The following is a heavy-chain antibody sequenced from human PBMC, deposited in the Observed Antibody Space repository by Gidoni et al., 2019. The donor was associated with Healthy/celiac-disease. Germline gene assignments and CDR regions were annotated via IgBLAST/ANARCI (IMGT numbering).Heavy chain of an antibody. Sequence: EVQLVESGGGLVKPGGSLRLSCAASGFTFSSYCMNWVRQAPGKGLEWVSSISSSSSYIYYADSVKGRFTISRDNAKNSLYLQMNSLRAEDTAVYYCARVGVGAPDYWGQGTLVTVSS. J-gene: IGHJ4*02. V-gene: IGHV3-21*01. CDR1: GFTFSSYC. CDR2: ISSSSSYI. CDR3: ARVGVGAPDY. D-gene: IGHD1-26*01.